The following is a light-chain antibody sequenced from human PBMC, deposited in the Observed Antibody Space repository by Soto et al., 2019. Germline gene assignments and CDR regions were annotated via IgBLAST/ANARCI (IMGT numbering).Light chain of an antibody. V-gene: IGKV2-30*02. CDR3: MQGTHWPYT. CDR1: QSLVHSDGNTH. CDR2: KVS. J-gene: IGKJ2*01. Sequence: DVVMTQSPLSLPVTLGQPASISCRSTQSLVHSDGNTHLNWFQQRPGQSPRRLICKVSNRESGVPDRFSGSASGTVFTLKISRGEAEDVGVYYCMQGTHWPYTFAQGTKLEIK.